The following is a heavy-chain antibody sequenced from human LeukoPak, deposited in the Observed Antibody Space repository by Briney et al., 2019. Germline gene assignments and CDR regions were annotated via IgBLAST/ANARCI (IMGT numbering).Heavy chain of an antibody. CDR1: GYTFTSYG. J-gene: IGHJ4*02. CDR2: INAGNGNT. Sequence: ASVKVSCKASGYTFTSYGISWVRQAPGQGLEWMGWINAGNGNTKYSQKFQGRVTITRDTSASTAYMELSSLRSEDTAVYYCARSSMVRTFDYWGQGTLVTVSS. V-gene: IGHV1-3*01. CDR3: ARSSMVRTFDY. D-gene: IGHD3-10*01.